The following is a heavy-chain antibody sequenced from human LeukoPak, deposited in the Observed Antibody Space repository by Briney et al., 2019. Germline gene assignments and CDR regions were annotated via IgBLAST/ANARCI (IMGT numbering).Heavy chain of an antibody. D-gene: IGHD2-15*01. CDR1: GFTFSTYG. Sequence: GTSLRLFCAASGFTFSTYGMHWVRQAPGKGLEWVAVVWAAGTNKYYADSVKGRFSISRDNSKNTLFLEMNSLRAEDTAVYHCARVRRDCSGGSCYGYGVDVWGQGTTVTVSS. J-gene: IGHJ6*02. CDR3: ARVRRDCSGGSCYGYGVDV. V-gene: IGHV3-33*01. CDR2: VWAAGTNK.